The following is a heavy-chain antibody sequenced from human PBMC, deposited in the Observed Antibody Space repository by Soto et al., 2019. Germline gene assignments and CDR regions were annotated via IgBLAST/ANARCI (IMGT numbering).Heavy chain of an antibody. V-gene: IGHV5-51*01. D-gene: IGHD2-15*01. CDR1: GYIIIDYW. CDR2: VYPRDSDT. Sequence: GESLKISCKASGYIIIDYWIGWVRQLPGKGLEWMGIVYPRDSDTRYSPSFQGQTTTSADRSTGTAFLQWRSLKDSDTALYYCARPPLPGYSIHFDSWGQGTLVTVSS. J-gene: IGHJ5*01. CDR3: ARPPLPGYSIHFDS.